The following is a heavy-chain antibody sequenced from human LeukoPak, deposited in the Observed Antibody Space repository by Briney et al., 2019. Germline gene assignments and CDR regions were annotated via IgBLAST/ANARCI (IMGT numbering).Heavy chain of an antibody. D-gene: IGHD3-10*02. Sequence: GGSLRLSCAASGFTFSSYTMSWVRQAPGKGLEWVSGVSGSGGSDTRYHADSLKGRFTISRDNAKNSLYLQMNSLRAEDTAVYYCARDVRSLMDVWGQGTTVTVS. J-gene: IGHJ6*02. CDR2: VSGSGGSDTR. CDR3: ARDVRSLMDV. V-gene: IGHV3-23*01. CDR1: GFTFSSYT.